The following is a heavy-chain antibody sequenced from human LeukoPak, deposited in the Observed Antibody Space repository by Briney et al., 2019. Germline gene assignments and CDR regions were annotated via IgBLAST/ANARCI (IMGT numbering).Heavy chain of an antibody. V-gene: IGHV4-61*10. CDR3: ARAFVGRHICYFDY. CDR2: IYYSGST. D-gene: IGHD2-21*01. CDR1: GGSISSGSYY. J-gene: IGHJ4*02. Sequence: PSETLSLTCTVSGGSISSGSYYWSWIRQPAGKGLEWIGYIYYSGSTNYNPSLKSRVTISVDTSKNQFTLKLSSVTAADTAVYYCARAFVGRHICYFDYWGQGTLVTVSS.